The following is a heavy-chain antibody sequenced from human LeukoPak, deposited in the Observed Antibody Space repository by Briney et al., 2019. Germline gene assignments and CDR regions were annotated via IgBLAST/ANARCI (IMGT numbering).Heavy chain of an antibody. CDR3: AKDANYGSGSSFEY. V-gene: IGHV3-23*01. Sequence: GGSLRLSCAASGFTFSTYAMSWVRQAPGKGLEWVSTISGSGANTYYADSVKGRFTISRDNSKNTLFLQMNSLRAEDTAVYYCAKDANYGSGSSFEYWGQGTLVTVSS. CDR2: ISGSGANT. CDR1: GFTFSTYA. J-gene: IGHJ4*02. D-gene: IGHD3-10*01.